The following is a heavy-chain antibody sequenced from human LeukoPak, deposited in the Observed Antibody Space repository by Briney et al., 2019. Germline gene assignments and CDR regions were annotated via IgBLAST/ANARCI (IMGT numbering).Heavy chain of an antibody. J-gene: IGHJ4*02. Sequence: SETLSLTCTVSGGSISSYYWSWIRQPPGKGLEWIGYIYYSGSTNYNPSLKSRVTISVDTSKNQFPLKLSSVTAADTAVYYCASSRLGRFDYWGQGTLVTVSS. D-gene: IGHD2-2*01. CDR3: ASSRLGRFDY. V-gene: IGHV4-59*01. CDR2: IYYSGST. CDR1: GGSISSYY.